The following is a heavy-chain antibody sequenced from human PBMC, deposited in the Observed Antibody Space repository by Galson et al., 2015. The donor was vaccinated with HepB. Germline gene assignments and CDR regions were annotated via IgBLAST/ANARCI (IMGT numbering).Heavy chain of an antibody. CDR3: AKGPRRGSQQGGEHSYVLLYFDY. CDR2: ITGGGGST. CDR1: GFTFSSYA. D-gene: IGHD1/OR15-1a*01. V-gene: IGHV3-23*01. J-gene: IGHJ4*02. Sequence: SLRLSCAASGFTFSSYAMSWVRQAPGKGLEWVSGITGGGGSTYYADSVKGRFTISRDNSKNTLNLRMNSLRAEDTAVYYCAKGPRRGSQQGGEHSYVLLYFDYWGQGTLVTVSS.